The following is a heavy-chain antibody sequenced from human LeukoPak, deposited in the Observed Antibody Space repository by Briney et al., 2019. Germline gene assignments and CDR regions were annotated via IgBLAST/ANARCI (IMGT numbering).Heavy chain of an antibody. D-gene: IGHD2-15*01. CDR3: ARDSYCSDGSCSDY. V-gene: IGHV3-30*04. CDR1: GFTFSSYA. CDR2: ISYDGRNK. Sequence: PGRSLRLSCAASGFTFSSYAMHWVRQAPGKGLEGVAFISYDGRNKYYADSVKGRFTISRDNSKNTLYLQMNSLRAEDTAMYYCARDSYCSDGSCSDYWGQGTLVTVSS. J-gene: IGHJ4*02.